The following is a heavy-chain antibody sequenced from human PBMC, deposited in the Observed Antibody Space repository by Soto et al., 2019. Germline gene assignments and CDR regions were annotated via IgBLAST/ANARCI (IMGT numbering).Heavy chain of an antibody. CDR1: GLPLSSYW. V-gene: IGHV3-74*01. CDR2: INSDGSST. D-gene: IGHD3-3*01. CDR3: AKSEEIFGVVIFGWFDP. J-gene: IGHJ5*02. Sequence: GGSLRLSCAASGLPLSSYWMHWVRQAPGKGLVWVSRINSDGSSTSYADSVKGRFTISRDNSKNTLYLQMNSLRAEDTAVYYCAKSEEIFGVVIFGWFDPWGQGTLVTVSS.